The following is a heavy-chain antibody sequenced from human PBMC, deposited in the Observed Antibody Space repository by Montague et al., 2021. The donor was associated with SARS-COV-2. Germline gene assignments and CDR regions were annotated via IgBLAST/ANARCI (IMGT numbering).Heavy chain of an antibody. D-gene: IGHD3-22*01. V-gene: IGHV4-39*06. J-gene: IGHJ6*02. CDR2: NYYSTNT. Sequence: SETLSLTCTVSGGSISSNCYCWGCIRPPPGQGLEGIMSNYYSTNTYYNPSLQVRITISVYTSKNQFTLKLSSVTAADTAEYYCARDTRITMLVVVNRYGMDVWGQGTTVTVSS. CDR1: GGSISSNCYC. CDR3: ARDTRITMLVVVNRYGMDV.